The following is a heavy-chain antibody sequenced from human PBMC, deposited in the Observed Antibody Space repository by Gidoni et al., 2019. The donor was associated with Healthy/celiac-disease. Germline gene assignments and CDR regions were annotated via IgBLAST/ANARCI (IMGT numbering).Heavy chain of an antibody. CDR3: AKDYDILTGSPGAFDI. J-gene: IGHJ3*02. CDR2: IIGSGGST. V-gene: IGHV3-23*01. CDR1: GFTFSSYA. Sequence: EVQLLESGGGLVQPEGSLRLSCAASGFTFSSYAMSWVRQAPGKGLEWVSAIIGSGGSTYYADSVKGRFTISRDNSKNTLYLQMNSLRAEDTAVYYCAKDYDILTGSPGAFDIWGQVTMVTVSS. D-gene: IGHD3-9*01.